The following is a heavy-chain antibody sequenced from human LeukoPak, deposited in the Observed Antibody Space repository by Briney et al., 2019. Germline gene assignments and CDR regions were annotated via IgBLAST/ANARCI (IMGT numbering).Heavy chain of an antibody. V-gene: IGHV4-61*01. CDR2: IYYSGST. J-gene: IGHJ3*02. Sequence: SETLSLTCTVSGGSVSSGCYYWSWIRQPPGKGLEWIGYIYYSGSTNYNPSLKSRVTISVDTSKNQFSLKLSSVTAADTAVYYCARDPGEMATIWEAAFDIWGQGTMVTVSS. CDR1: GGSVSSGCYY. CDR3: ARDPGEMATIWEAAFDI. D-gene: IGHD5-24*01.